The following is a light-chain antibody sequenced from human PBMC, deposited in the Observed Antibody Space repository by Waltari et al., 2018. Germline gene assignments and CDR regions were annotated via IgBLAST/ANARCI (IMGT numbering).Light chain of an antibody. CDR2: DVS. J-gene: IGLJ2*01. CDR1: RSDVGGYNY. CDR3: SSYTSSRTVV. V-gene: IGLV2-14*03. Sequence: QSALTQPASVSGSPGQSITISCTGTRSDVGGYNYVSWYQHHPGKAPRLMIYDVSKRPSGVSNRFSGAKSGNTASLTISGLQAEDEAEYYCSSYTSSRTVVFGGGTQVTVL.